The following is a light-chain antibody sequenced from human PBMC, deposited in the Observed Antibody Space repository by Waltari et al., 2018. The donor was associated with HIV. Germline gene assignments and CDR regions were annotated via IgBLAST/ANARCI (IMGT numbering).Light chain of an antibody. Sequence: DIQMTQSPSSLYPSVGHRVPITCRASQSITSSLNWYQQKTGKAPHLLIYAASTLQTGVPSRFSGSGSGTDFTLTISSLQPEDFATYYCQQSYTTPRTFGQGTKVEIK. CDR3: QQSYTTPRT. CDR2: AAS. CDR1: QSITSS. J-gene: IGKJ1*01. V-gene: IGKV1-39*01.